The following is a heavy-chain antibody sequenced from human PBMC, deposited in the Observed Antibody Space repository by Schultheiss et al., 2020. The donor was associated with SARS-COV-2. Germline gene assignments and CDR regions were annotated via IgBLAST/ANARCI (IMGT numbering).Heavy chain of an antibody. CDR2: ISWNSGSI. J-gene: IGHJ3*02. Sequence: GGSLRLSCAASGFTFDDYAMHWVRQAPGKGLEWVSGISWNSGSIGYADSVKGRFTISRDNAKNSLYLQMNSLRAEDTALYYCAKDEYCSSTSCPMAFDIWGQGTMVTVSS. D-gene: IGHD2-2*01. V-gene: IGHV3-9*01. CDR3: AKDEYCSSTSCPMAFDI. CDR1: GFTFDDYA.